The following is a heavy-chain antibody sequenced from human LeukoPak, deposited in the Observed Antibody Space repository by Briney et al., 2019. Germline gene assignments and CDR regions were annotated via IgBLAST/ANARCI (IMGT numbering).Heavy chain of an antibody. Sequence: KPGGSLRLSCAASGFTFSSYSMNWVRQAPGKGLEWVSSISSSSSYIYYADSVKGRFTISRDNAKNSLYLQMNSLRAEDTAVYYCARLDDILTGYYPWDAFDIWGQGTMVTVSS. J-gene: IGHJ3*02. D-gene: IGHD3-9*01. CDR3: ARLDDILTGYYPWDAFDI. V-gene: IGHV3-21*01. CDR1: GFTFSSYS. CDR2: ISSSSSYI.